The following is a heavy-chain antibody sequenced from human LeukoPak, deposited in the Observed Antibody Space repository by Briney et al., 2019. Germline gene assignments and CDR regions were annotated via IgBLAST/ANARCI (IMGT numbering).Heavy chain of an antibody. CDR2: IYYSGST. CDR3: AREGGSADAFDI. CDR1: GGSISSGDYY. D-gene: IGHD6-25*01. J-gene: IGHJ3*02. V-gene: IGHV4-30-4*01. Sequence: PSETLSLTCTVSGGSISSGDYYWSWIRQPPGKGLEWIGYIYYSGSTYYNPSLKSRVTISVDTSKNQFSLKLSSVTAADTAVYYCAREGGSADAFDIWGQGTMVTVSS.